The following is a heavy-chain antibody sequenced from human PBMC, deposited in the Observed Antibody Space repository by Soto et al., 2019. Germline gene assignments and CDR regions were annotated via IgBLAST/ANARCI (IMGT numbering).Heavy chain of an antibody. J-gene: IGHJ3*01. CDR3: ARGAVDFDL. V-gene: IGHV4-30-4*01. CDR1: CGSIGSGDYH. CDR2: IYYSGST. Sequence: LSLTCTVSCGSIGSGDYHWSWIRQPPGKGLECIGYIYYSGSTYYNPSLKSRVIISVDTSKNQFSLKLSSVTAADTAVYYCARGAVDFDLWGQGTMVTVSS.